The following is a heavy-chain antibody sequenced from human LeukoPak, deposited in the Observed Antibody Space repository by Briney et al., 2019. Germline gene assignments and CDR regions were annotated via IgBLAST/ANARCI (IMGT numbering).Heavy chain of an antibody. Sequence: GGSLRLSCAASGFTFSSYAMSWVRQAPGKGLEWVSSISGSDGTTYYADSVKGRFTISRDNAKNSLYLQMNSLRAEDTAVYYCAELGITMIGGVWGKGTTVTISS. CDR3: AELGITMIGGV. CDR1: GFTFSSYA. D-gene: IGHD3-10*02. CDR2: ISGSDGTT. V-gene: IGHV3-23*01. J-gene: IGHJ6*04.